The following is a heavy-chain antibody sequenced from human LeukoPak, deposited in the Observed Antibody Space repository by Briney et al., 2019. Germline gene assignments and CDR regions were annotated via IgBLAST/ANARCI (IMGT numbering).Heavy chain of an antibody. CDR3: ARATYGDYNAFDY. D-gene: IGHD4-17*01. V-gene: IGHV3-7*01. CDR1: GVTFSSYW. Sequence: GGSLRLSCAASGVTFSSYWMSWVRQAPGKGLEWVANIKQDGSEKYYVDSVKGRFTISRDNAKNSLYLQMNSLRAEDTAVYYCARATYGDYNAFDYWGQGTLVTVSS. J-gene: IGHJ4*02. CDR2: IKQDGSEK.